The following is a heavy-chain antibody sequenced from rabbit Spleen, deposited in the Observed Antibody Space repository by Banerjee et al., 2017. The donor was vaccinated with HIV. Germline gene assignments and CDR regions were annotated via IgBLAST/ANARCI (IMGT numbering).Heavy chain of an antibody. Sequence: QEQLEESGGGLVKPEGSLTLTCTASGFSFSSSDYMCWVRQAPGKGLQWIACINAYTGKPVYATWAKGRFTISRTSSTTVTLQMTGLTAADTATYFCARDLASVVGWNFNLWGPGTLVTVS. CDR2: INAYTGKP. J-gene: IGHJ4*01. D-gene: IGHD3-1*01. CDR3: ARDLASVVGWNFNL. CDR1: GFSFSSSDY. V-gene: IGHV1S45*01.